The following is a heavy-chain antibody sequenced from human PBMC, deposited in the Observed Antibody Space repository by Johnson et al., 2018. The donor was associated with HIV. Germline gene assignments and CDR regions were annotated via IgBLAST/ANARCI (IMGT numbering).Heavy chain of an antibody. J-gene: IGHJ3*02. V-gene: IGHV3-74*01. Sequence: VQLVESGGGLVQPGGSLRLSCAASGFTFSSYWMHWVRQAPGKGLVWVSRINSDGSSITYADSVTGRFTISRDNAKNTLYLLMNSLRPEDTAVYYCARDRIRISGLVTTLSPDAFDIWGQGTMVTVSS. CDR1: GFTFSSYW. CDR2: INSDGSSI. CDR3: ARDRIRISGLVTTLSPDAFDI. D-gene: IGHD3/OR15-3a*01.